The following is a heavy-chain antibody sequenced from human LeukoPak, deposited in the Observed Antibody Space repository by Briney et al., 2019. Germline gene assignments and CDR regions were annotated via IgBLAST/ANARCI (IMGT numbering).Heavy chain of an antibody. D-gene: IGHD3-16*01. V-gene: IGHV3-66*01. CDR3: ARWGRDLDAFDI. J-gene: IGHJ3*02. CDR1: GFTVSSNY. CDR2: IYSGGST. Sequence: PGGSLRLSCAASGFTVSSNYMSWVRQAPGKGLEWVSVIYSGGSTYYADCVKGRFTISRDNSKNTLYLQMNSLRDEDTAVYYCARWGRDLDAFDIWGQGTMVTVSS.